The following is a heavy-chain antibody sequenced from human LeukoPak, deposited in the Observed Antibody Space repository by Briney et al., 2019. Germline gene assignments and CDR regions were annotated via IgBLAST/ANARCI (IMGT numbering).Heavy chain of an antibody. D-gene: IGHD3-22*01. CDR2: SSAYNGNT. J-gene: IGHJ4*02. Sequence: GASVKVSYTASGHTVTSYGIIWGRRAPGQGRGGRGWSSAYNGNTNYAQKLQGRVTMTTDTSTSTAYMERRSLRSDDTAVYYCARDGDGPSSGYGSYWGQGTLVTVSS. CDR1: GHTVTSYG. V-gene: IGHV1-18*01. CDR3: ARDGDGPSSGYGSY.